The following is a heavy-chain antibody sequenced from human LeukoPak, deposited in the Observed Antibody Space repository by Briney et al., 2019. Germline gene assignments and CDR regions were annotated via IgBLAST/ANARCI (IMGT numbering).Heavy chain of an antibody. D-gene: IGHD1-26*01. CDR1: GGSISNYY. CDR2: IYTNGST. J-gene: IGHJ4*02. V-gene: IGHV4-4*07. CDR3: AVVGATTV. Sequence: ASETLSLTCTVSGGSISNYYWIWIRQPAGKGLEWIGRIYTNGSTNYNPSLKSRVTMSVDTSKNQFSLRLGSVTAADTAVYYCAVVGATTVWGQGTLVTVSS.